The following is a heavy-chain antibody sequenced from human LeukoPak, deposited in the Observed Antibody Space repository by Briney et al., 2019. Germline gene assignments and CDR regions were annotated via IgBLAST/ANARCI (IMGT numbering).Heavy chain of an antibody. D-gene: IGHD6-19*01. J-gene: IGHJ4*02. CDR1: GGSISNTHW. CDR2: IWPDGTK. V-gene: IGHV3-33*08. Sequence: TLSLTCAVSGGSISNTHWWGWVRQAPGKGLEWVALIWPDGTKHYPDSVKGRFTISKDDSRNTVYLQMNSLRAEDTTIYYCARDGTGWCPDYWGQGTLVTVSS. CDR3: ARDGTGWCPDY.